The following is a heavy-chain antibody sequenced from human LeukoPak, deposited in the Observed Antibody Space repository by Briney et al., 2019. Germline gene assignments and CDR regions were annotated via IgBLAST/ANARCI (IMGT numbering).Heavy chain of an antibody. CDR3: ARDKNPGIAAD. J-gene: IGHJ4*02. CDR2: ISGRATNT. V-gene: IGHV3-48*04. Sequence: GGSLRLSCAASGYPFSNYGMDWVRQTPGRGLEWISYISGRATNTEYADSVKARFTISRDNAENTLYLQMDNLRAEDTAVYYCARDKNPGIAADWGQGTLVTVSS. D-gene: IGHD6-13*01. CDR1: GYPFSNYG.